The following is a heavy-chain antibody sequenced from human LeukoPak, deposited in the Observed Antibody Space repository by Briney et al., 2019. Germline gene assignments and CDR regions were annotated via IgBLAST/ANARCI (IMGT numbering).Heavy chain of an antibody. V-gene: IGHV1-69*13. CDR2: IIPIFGTA. CDR3: AREKNYGGNPGLGY. J-gene: IGHJ4*02. CDR1: GGTFSIYA. D-gene: IGHD4-23*01. Sequence: GPSVKVSCKASGGTFSIYAISWVRQAPGQGLEWMGGIIPIFGTANYAQKFQGRVTITADESTSTAYMELSSLRSEDTAVYYCAREKNYGGNPGLGYWGQGTLVTVSS.